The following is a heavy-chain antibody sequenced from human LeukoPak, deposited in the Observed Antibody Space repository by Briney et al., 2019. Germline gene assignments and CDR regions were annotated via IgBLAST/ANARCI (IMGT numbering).Heavy chain of an antibody. CDR2: IYYSGST. Sequence: PSQTLSLTCTVSGGSISSGGYYWSWIRQHPGKGLEWIGYIYYSGSTYYNPSLKSRVTISVDTSKNQFSLKLSSVTAADTAVYYCARDGAAAAGNYFQHWGQGTLVTVSS. D-gene: IGHD6-13*01. CDR1: GGSISSGGYY. V-gene: IGHV4-31*03. J-gene: IGHJ1*01. CDR3: ARDGAAAAGNYFQH.